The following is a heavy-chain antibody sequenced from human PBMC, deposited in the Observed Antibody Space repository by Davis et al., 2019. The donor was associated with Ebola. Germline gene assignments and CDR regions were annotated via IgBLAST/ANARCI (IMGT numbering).Heavy chain of an antibody. D-gene: IGHD6-19*01. CDR2: ISSNGNKQ. V-gene: IGHV3-30*18. CDR3: AKDRAQYSSGWLLYYYYGMDV. Sequence: GESLKISCAASGFTFSLHAMHWVRQAPGKGLEWVAVISSNGNKQYYADSVKGRFTISRDNSKNTLYLQMNSLRAEDTAVYYCAKDRAQYSSGWLLYYYYGMDVWGQGTTVTVSS. CDR1: GFTFSLHA. J-gene: IGHJ6*02.